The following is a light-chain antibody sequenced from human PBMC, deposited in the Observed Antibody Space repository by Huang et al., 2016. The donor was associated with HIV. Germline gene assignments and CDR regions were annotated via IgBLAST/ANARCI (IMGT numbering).Light chain of an antibody. J-gene: IGKJ4*01. CDR1: QSVGSD. CDR2: GAS. V-gene: IGKV3-15*01. CDR3: QQYNNWPLA. Sequence: EIVMTQSPATLSVSPGNRATLVCRASQSVGSDLAWYQQKPGQAPSLLIYGASTRATGSPDRFSGSGSGTEFTLTISSLQSEDFAVYYCQQYNNWPLAFGGGTKVEIK.